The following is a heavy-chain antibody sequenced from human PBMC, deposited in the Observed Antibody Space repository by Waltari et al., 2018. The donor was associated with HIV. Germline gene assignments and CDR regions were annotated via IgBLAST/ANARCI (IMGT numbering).Heavy chain of an antibody. CDR3: ARLGSYGLGSRPFFFDY. V-gene: IGHV5-51*01. Sequence: EYMGIIYPGDSDTKYSPSFQGQVTISADKSITTAYLQWRSLEASDSAIYYCARLGSYGLGSRPFFFDYWGQGTLVTVSS. D-gene: IGHD3-10*01. CDR2: IYPGDSDT. J-gene: IGHJ4*02.